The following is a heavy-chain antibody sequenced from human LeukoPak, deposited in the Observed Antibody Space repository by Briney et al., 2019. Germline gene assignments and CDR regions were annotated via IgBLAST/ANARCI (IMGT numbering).Heavy chain of an antibody. CDR1: GFTFSSYW. CDR3: ARLGGYCSSTSCSSTNWFDP. D-gene: IGHD2-2*01. V-gene: IGHV3-7*01. CDR2: IKQDGSEK. Sequence: GGSLRLSCAASGFTFSSYWMSWVRQSPGKGLEWVANIKQDGSEKYYVDSVKGRFTISRDNAKNSLYLQMNSLRAEDTAVYYCARLGGYCSSTSCSSTNWFDPWRQGTLVTVSS. J-gene: IGHJ5*02.